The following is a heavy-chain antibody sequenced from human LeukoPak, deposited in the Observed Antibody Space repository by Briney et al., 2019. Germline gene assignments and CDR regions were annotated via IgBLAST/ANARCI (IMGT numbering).Heavy chain of an antibody. J-gene: IGHJ5*01. CDR3: AKDPLGGGSSLINWFDS. V-gene: IGHV3-30-3*02. CDR1: GFTFSSYA. Sequence: GGSLRLSCAASGFTFSSYAMHWVRQPPGKWLEWVAVISYDGSNKYYADSVKGRFTTSRENSKSTLSLQMNSLRAEDKALYYCAKDPLGGGSSLINWFDSWGQGVWVTVSS. CDR2: ISYDGSNK. D-gene: IGHD1-26*01.